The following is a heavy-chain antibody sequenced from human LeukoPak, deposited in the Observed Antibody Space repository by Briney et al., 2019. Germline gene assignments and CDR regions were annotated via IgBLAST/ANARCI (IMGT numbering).Heavy chain of an antibody. V-gene: IGHV4-31*03. Sequence: SETLSLTCTVSGGSISSGGYYWSWIRQHPGKGLEWIGYIYYSGTTYYNPSLKSRVTISVDTSKNQFSLKLSSVTAADTAVYYCARGGKYCTNGVCYADYFDYWGQGTAVTVSS. D-gene: IGHD2-8*01. CDR2: IYYSGTT. CDR1: GGSISSGGYY. J-gene: IGHJ4*03. CDR3: ARGGKYCTNGVCYADYFDY.